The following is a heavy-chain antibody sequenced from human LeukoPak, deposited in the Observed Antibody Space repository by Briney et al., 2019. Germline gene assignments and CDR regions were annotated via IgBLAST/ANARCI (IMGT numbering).Heavy chain of an antibody. Sequence: PGGSLRLPCAASGFTFSSYAMSWVRQAPGKGLEWVSGIGGSDGRTYYADSVKGRFTISRDNSKNTLYLQMNSLRAEDTAIYYCAKMPVSYSSGWSTFDYWGQGSLVTVSS. V-gene: IGHV3-23*01. J-gene: IGHJ4*02. CDR2: IGGSDGRT. CDR3: AKMPVSYSSGWSTFDY. D-gene: IGHD6-19*01. CDR1: GFTFSSYA.